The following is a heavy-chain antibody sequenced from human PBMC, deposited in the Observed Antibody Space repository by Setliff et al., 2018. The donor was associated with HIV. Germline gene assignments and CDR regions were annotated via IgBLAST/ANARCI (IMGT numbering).Heavy chain of an antibody. V-gene: IGHV3-7*03. CDR1: GFTFSSDR. CDR3: ARDQPRDYDSLTGYYTGRYFVY. CDR2: ISPDGSAT. J-gene: IGHJ4*02. D-gene: IGHD3-9*01. Sequence: GGSLRLSCAASGFTFSSDRMCWVRQAPAKGLEWVANISPDGSATCYVDSVKGRFTISRDNAKNSLYLQMNSLRAEDTAVYYCARDQPRDYDSLTGYYTGRYFVYGGRGTLVTVSS.